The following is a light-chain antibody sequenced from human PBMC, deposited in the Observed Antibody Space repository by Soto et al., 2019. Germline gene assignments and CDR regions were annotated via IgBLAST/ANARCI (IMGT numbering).Light chain of an antibody. V-gene: IGKV1-39*01. CDR2: VAS. CDR3: QQSYKNPHT. CDR1: QRIRTD. J-gene: IGKJ4*01. Sequence: IQMTQSPSSLSASVGERVTITCRASQRIRTDLNWYQQRPGKAPKVLIYVASTLQTGVPSRFSGSSSGTDFNLTITSLQPEDFAVYSCQQSYKNPHTFGGGTRVEI.